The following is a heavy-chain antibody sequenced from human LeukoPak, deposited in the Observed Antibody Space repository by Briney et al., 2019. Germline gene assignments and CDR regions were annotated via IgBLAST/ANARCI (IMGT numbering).Heavy chain of an antibody. CDR2: INHSGST. CDR3: ARGEDIVVVPAAIGNWFDP. D-gene: IGHD2-2*01. CDR1: GFTFSSYA. V-gene: IGHV4-34*01. Sequence: GSLRLSCAASGFTFSSYAMSWIRQPPGKGLEWIGEINHSGSTNYNPSLKSRVTISVDTSKNQFSLKLSSVTAADTAVYYCARGEDIVVVPAAIGNWFDPWGQGTLVTVSS. J-gene: IGHJ5*02.